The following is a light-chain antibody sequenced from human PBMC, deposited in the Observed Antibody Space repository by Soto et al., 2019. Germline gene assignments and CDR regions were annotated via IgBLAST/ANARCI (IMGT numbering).Light chain of an antibody. V-gene: IGKV3-15*01. CDR3: QQYNNWPYT. Sequence: ETVVTQSPATLSVSPGERPTLSCRASQSVNTNLAWYQQKPGQAPRLLIYGASTRATGVPARFSGSGSGTEFTLTISSLQSEDFAVYYCQQYNNWPYTFGQGTKLEIK. CDR2: GAS. J-gene: IGKJ2*01. CDR1: QSVNTN.